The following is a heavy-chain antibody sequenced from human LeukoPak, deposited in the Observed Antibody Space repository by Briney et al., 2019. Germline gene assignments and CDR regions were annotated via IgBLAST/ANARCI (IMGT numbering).Heavy chain of an antibody. J-gene: IGHJ3*02. CDR2: IYTSGST. Sequence: SETLSLTCTISGGSISSYYWSWIRQPAGKGLEWIGRIYTSGSTNYNPSLKSRVTMSVDTSKNQFSPKLSSVTAADTAVYYCARASGGSYQTDDAFDIWGQGTMVTVSS. CDR1: GGSISSYY. V-gene: IGHV4-4*07. CDR3: ARASGGSYQTDDAFDI. D-gene: IGHD1-26*01.